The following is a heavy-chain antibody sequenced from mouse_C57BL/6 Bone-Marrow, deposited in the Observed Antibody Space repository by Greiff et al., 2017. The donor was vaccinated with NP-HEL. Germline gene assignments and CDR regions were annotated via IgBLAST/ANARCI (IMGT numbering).Heavy chain of an antibody. V-gene: IGHV5-16*01. CDR1: GFTFSDYY. Sequence: EVKLMESEGGLVQPGSSMKLSCTASGFTFSDYYMAWVRQVPEKGLEWVANINYDGSSTYYLDSLKSRFIISRDNAKNILYLQMSSLKSEDTATYYCARDARWGRIDYWGQGTTLTVSS. J-gene: IGHJ2*01. CDR3: ARDARWGRIDY. CDR2: INYDGSST.